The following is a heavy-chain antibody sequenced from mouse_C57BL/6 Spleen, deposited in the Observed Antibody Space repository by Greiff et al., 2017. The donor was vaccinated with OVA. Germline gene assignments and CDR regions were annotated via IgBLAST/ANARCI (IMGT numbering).Heavy chain of an antibody. Sequence: QVKLQQSGAELVKPGASVKLSCKASGYTFTDYYINWVKQRPGKGLEWIARIYPGSGDTYYNETFKGKATLTADNSSSTAYMQLSSLTSEDAAVYCWARGTGGYVDVWGTGTTVTGSS. D-gene: IGHD4-1*01. CDR1: GYTFTDYY. CDR3: ARGTGGYVDV. CDR2: IYPGSGDT. J-gene: IGHJ1*03. V-gene: IGHV1-76*01.